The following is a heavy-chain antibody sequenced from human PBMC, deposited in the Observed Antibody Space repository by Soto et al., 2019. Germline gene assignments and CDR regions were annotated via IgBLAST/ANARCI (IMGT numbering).Heavy chain of an antibody. CDR1: GFTFNAYA. D-gene: IGHD4-4*01. V-gene: IGHV3-23*01. J-gene: IGHJ4*02. Sequence: DVQLLESGGGLVQPGGSLRLSCAASGFTFNAYAMTWVRQAPGKGLEWVSAIGGSGGNRYYAGSVRGRFNISRDNSKDTVDLQRNSLRVEDTAVYYCARVASDYINSVDHWGQGILVSVSS. CDR2: IGGSGGNR. CDR3: ARVASDYINSVDH.